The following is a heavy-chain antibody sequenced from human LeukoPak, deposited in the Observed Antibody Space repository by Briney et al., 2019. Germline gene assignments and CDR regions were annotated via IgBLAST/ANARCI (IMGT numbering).Heavy chain of an antibody. Sequence: SETLSLTCTVSGGSINNFYWSWIRQSPGKGLEWIGYVHSSGRTDYNPSLRSRVSMSADTSKSQLSLRLTSVTVADTAVYFCARHDEECPGEYCFLLSFDYWGPGSLVTVSS. V-gene: IGHV4-59*08. D-gene: IGHD2-8*02. CDR1: GGSINNFY. CDR2: VHSSGRT. J-gene: IGHJ4*01. CDR3: ARHDEECPGEYCFLLSFDY.